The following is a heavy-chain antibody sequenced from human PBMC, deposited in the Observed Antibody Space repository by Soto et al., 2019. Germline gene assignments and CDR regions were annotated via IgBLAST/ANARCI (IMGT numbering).Heavy chain of an antibody. CDR2: ISGSGGST. D-gene: IGHD2-15*01. Sequence: GGSLRLSCAASGFTFSSYAMNWVRQAPGKGLEWVSAISGSGGSTYYADSVKGRFTISRDNSKNTLYLQMNSLRAEDTAVYYCAKDRAATLFYYYYMDVWGKGTTVTVSS. J-gene: IGHJ6*03. V-gene: IGHV3-23*01. CDR1: GFTFSSYA. CDR3: AKDRAATLFYYYYMDV.